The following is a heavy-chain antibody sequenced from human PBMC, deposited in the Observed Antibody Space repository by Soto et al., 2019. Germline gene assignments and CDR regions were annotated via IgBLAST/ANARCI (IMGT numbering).Heavy chain of an antibody. CDR1: GFTVSSNY. J-gene: IGHJ4*02. CDR3: ARDSYGDYVLDY. Sequence: EVQLVESGGGLVQPGGSLRLSCAASGFTVSSNYMSWVRQAPGKGLEWVSVIYSGGSTYYADSVKGRFTISRDNSKNTLYLQMNSLRAEDTAVYYCARDSYGDYVLDYWGQGTLVTVSS. D-gene: IGHD4-17*01. V-gene: IGHV3-66*01. CDR2: IYSGGST.